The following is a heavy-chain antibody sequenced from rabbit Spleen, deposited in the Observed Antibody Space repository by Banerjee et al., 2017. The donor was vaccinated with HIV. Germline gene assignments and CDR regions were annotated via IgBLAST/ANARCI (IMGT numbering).Heavy chain of an antibody. CDR1: GFSFSSYYY. V-gene: IGHV1S45*01. CDR3: ATDIFGYGGFNL. J-gene: IGHJ4*01. CDR2: LYPDNGVT. Sequence: QEQLEESGGGLVQPEGSLTLTCTASGFSFSSYYYMCWVRQAPGKGLEWIASLYPDNGVTYYANWAKGRFTLSRTSSTTVALQMTSLTDADTATYFCATDIFGYGGFNLWGPGTLVTVS. D-gene: IGHD6-1*01.